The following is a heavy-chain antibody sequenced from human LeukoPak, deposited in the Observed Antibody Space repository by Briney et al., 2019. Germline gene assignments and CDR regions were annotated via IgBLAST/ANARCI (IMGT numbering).Heavy chain of an antibody. CDR2: INHSGST. J-gene: IGHJ4*02. V-gene: IGHV4-34*01. D-gene: IGHD3-3*01. Sequence: SETLSLTCAVYGGSFSGYYWSWIRQPPGKGLEWIGEINHSGSTNYNSSLKSRVTISVDTSKNQFSLKLSSVTAADTAVYYCARLTIFGVVIGPHFDYWGQGTLVTVSS. CDR1: GGSFSGYY. CDR3: ARLTIFGVVIGPHFDY.